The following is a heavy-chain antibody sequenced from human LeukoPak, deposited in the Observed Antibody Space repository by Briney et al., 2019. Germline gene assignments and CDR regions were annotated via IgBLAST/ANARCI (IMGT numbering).Heavy chain of an antibody. V-gene: IGHV3-48*04. J-gene: IGHJ5*02. D-gene: IGHD2-15*01. CDR2: ISSSSSTI. CDR3: ARELGYCSGGSCYECFVP. Sequence: HPGGSLRLSCAASGFTFSSYSMNWVRQAPGKGLEWVSYISSSSSTIYYADSVKGRFTISRDNAKNSLYLQMNSLRAEDTAVYYCARELGYCSGGSCYECFVPWGQGTLVTVSS. CDR1: GFTFSSYS.